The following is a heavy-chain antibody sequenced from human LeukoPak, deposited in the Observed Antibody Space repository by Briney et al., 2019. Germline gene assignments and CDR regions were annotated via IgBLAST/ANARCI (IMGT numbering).Heavy chain of an antibody. CDR2: INHSGST. Sequence: KPSETLSLTCAVYGGSFSGYYWSWIRQPPGKGLEWIGEINHSGSTNYNPSLKSRVTISVDTSKNQFSLKLSSVTAADTAVYYCARHITHEFDYWGQGTLVTVSS. V-gene: IGHV4-34*01. CDR3: ARHITHEFDY. CDR1: GGSFSGYY. J-gene: IGHJ4*02. D-gene: IGHD1-20*01.